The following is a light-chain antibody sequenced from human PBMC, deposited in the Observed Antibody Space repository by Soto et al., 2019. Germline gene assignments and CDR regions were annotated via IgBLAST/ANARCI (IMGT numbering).Light chain of an antibody. CDR3: QKYNSAAWK. V-gene: IGKV1-27*01. CDR2: AAS. J-gene: IGKJ1*01. CDR1: QGIDNS. Sequence: IQMTQSPSTLSASVRDRVTITFRASQGIDNSLAWYQQKPGKGPKLLIYAASSLQSGVPSRFSGSGSGTDFTLTINSLQPEDVATYYCQKYNSAAWKFGQGTKVDIK.